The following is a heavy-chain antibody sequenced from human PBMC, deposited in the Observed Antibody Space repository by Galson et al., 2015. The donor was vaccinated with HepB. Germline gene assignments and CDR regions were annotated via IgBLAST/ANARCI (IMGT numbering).Heavy chain of an antibody. CDR2: IYWNDDE. Sequence: PALVKPTQTLTLTCTFSGFSLSTSGVGVGWIRQPPGKALEWLALIYWNDDERYSPSLKSRLTITKDTSKNQVVLTMTNMDPVDTATYYCAHSRIGPIFDYWGQGTLVTVSS. CDR3: AHSRIGPIFDY. CDR1: GFSLSTSGVG. D-gene: IGHD2-21*01. J-gene: IGHJ4*02. V-gene: IGHV2-5*01.